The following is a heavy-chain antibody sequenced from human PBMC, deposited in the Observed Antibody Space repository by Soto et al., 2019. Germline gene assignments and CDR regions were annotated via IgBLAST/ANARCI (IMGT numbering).Heavy chain of an antibody. CDR2: IYYSGST. Sequence: SETLSLTCTVSGGSISSYYWSWIRQPPGKGLEWIGYIYYSGSTNYNPSLKSRVTISVDTSKNKFSLKLSSVTAADTAVYYCARGGLTGVKYWFDPWGQGTLVTVSS. D-gene: IGHD7-27*01. V-gene: IGHV4-59*01. CDR1: GGSISSYY. J-gene: IGHJ5*02. CDR3: ARGGLTGVKYWFDP.